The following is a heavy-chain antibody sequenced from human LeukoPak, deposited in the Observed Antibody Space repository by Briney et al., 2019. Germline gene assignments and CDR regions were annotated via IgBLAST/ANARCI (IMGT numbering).Heavy chain of an antibody. V-gene: IGHV5-51*01. D-gene: IGHD1-26*01. CDR3: ARRISASYSLNFDN. CDR2: IYPGDSDT. J-gene: IGHJ4*02. CDR1: GYSFTTYW. Sequence: GESLKISCKGSGYSFTTYWIGWVRQMPGKGLEWMGIIYPGDSDTRYSPSFQGQVTISADKSISTAYLQWSSLRASGTAMYYCARRISASYSLNFDNWGQGTLVTVSS.